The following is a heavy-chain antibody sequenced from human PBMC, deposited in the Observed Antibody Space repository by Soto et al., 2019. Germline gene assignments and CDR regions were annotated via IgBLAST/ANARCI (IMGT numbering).Heavy chain of an antibody. CDR3: ARGAGRVNSYYYYGMDV. V-gene: IGHV1-2*04. CDR1: GYTFTGYY. Sequence: ASVKVSCKASGYTFTGYYMHWVRQAPGQGLEWMGWINPNSGGTNYAQKFQGWVTMTRDTSISTAYMELSRLRSDDTSVYYCARGAGRVNSYYYYGMDVWGQGTTVTVSS. CDR2: INPNSGGT. J-gene: IGHJ6*02. D-gene: IGHD3-10*01.